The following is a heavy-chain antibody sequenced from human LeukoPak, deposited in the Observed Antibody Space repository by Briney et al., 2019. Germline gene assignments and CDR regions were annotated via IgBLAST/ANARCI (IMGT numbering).Heavy chain of an antibody. CDR2: ISGSGGST. V-gene: IGHV3-23*01. CDR1: GFTFSSYA. D-gene: IGHD1-7*01. Sequence: GGSLRLSCAASGFTFSSYAMGWVRQAPGKGLEWVSAISGSGGSTYYADSVKGRFTISRDNSKNTLYLQMNSLRAEDTAVYYCAKTPRQRTTNWCDPWGQGTLVSVSS. CDR3: AKTPRQRTTNWCDP. J-gene: IGHJ5*02.